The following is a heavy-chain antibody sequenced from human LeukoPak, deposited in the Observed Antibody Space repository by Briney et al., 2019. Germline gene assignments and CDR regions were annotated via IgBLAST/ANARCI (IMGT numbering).Heavy chain of an antibody. D-gene: IGHD3-10*01. Sequence: GGSLRLSCAASGFTFSSYGMHWVRQAPGKGLEWVAFIRYDGSNKYYADSVKGRFTISRDNSKNTLYLQMNSLRAEDTAVYYCAKHGEMVRGVIGVPDWGQGTLVTVSS. CDR3: AKHGEMVRGVIGVPD. CDR2: IRYDGSNK. V-gene: IGHV3-30*02. CDR1: GFTFSSYG. J-gene: IGHJ4*02.